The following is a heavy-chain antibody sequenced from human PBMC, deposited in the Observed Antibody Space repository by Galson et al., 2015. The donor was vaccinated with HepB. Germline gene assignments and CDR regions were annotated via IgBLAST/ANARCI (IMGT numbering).Heavy chain of an antibody. CDR2: INSDESKT. J-gene: IGHJ4*02. V-gene: IGHV3-74*01. D-gene: IGHD2-2*01. CDR3: ARDCPTTGCFDPLEF. Sequence: SLRLSCATSGFTFSSYWMQWARQVPGKGLVWVSRINSDESKTSYADSVKGRFTCSRDNARNTLFLHMNSLRVEDTGVYYCARDCPTTGCFDPLEFWGQGTLVTVSS. CDR1: GFTFSSYW.